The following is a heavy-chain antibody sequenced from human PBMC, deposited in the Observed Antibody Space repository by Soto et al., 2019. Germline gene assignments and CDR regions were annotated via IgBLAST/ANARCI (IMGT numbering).Heavy chain of an antibody. D-gene: IGHD3-22*01. J-gene: IGHJ4*02. V-gene: IGHV3-48*02. CDR3: ARESLQFYDSDGLHAS. Sequence: GGSLKLSCSASAFTFSHYSLHWVRQAPGHGLEWISYISTSSTATYYADSVKGRFTVSRDNGNKLLFLQMNSLTNEDTAVYYCARESLQFYDSDGLHASWGPGNLVTGSS. CDR2: ISTSSTAT. CDR1: AFTFSHYS.